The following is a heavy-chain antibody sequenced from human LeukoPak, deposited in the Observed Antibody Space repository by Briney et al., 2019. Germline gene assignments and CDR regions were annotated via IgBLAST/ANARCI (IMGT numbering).Heavy chain of an antibody. J-gene: IGHJ4*02. CDR2: ISHSGTT. Sequence: SETLSLTCIVSGGSISCYSWNWIRQSPGKGLEWVGYISHSGTTSYNSSLKSRVTISVDTSKNQLSLKLTSVTAADTAVYYCARWDDSAWGFGNWGPGTLVTVSS. CDR3: ARWDDSAWGFGN. D-gene: IGHD6-19*01. CDR1: GGSISCYS. V-gene: IGHV4-59*08.